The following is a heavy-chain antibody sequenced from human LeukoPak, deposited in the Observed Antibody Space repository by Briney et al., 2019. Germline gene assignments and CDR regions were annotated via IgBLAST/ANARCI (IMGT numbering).Heavy chain of an antibody. CDR1: GGSISSGGYY. J-gene: IGHJ3*02. CDR2: ISYSGNT. V-gene: IGHV4-31*11. Sequence: SQTLSLTCAVSGGSISSGGYYWSWIRQHPGKGLEWIGYISYSGNTYYNPSLKTRLTISVDTSKNQFCLKVSSVTAADTAVYYCAGHGEHGAFDIWGQGTMVTVSS. D-gene: IGHD4-17*01. CDR3: AGHGEHGAFDI.